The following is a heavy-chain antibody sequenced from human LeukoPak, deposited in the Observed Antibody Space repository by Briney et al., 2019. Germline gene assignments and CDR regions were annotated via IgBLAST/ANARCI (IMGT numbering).Heavy chain of an antibody. J-gene: IGHJ4*02. CDR3: AKGFFGITMVRGVTFDY. V-gene: IGHV3-23*01. Sequence: GGSLRLSCAASGFTISNYAMSWVRQAPGKGLEWVSAISGSGGSTYYADSVKGRFTISRDNSKNTLYLQMNSLRAEDTAVYYCAKGFFGITMVRGVTFDYWGQGTLVTVSS. CDR1: GFTISNYA. D-gene: IGHD3-10*01. CDR2: ISGSGGST.